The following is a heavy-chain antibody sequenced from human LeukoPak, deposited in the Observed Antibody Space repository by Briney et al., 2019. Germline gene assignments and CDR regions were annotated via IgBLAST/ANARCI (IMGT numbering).Heavy chain of an antibody. Sequence: GGSLRLSCAASGFTFSSYGMHWVRQAPGKGLEWVAVIWYDGSNKYYADSVKGRFTISRDNSKNTLYLQMNSLRAEDTAVYYRARAPNSYDFWSGYQGQDHFDYWGQGTLVTVSS. CDR2: IWYDGSNK. J-gene: IGHJ4*02. V-gene: IGHV3-33*01. CDR3: ARAPNSYDFWSGYQGQDHFDY. CDR1: GFTFSSYG. D-gene: IGHD3-3*01.